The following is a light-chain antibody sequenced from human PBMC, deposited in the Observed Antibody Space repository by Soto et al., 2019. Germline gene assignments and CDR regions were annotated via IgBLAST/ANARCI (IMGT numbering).Light chain of an antibody. CDR3: QQRRNWPRT. CDR2: DAS. V-gene: IGKV3-11*01. CDR1: QSVSSY. J-gene: IGKJ1*01. Sequence: EIVLTQSPATLSLSPGERATLSCRASQSVSSYLAWYQQKPGQAPRLLIYDASNRATGIPARFSGSGSGTDFNLTISSLEPEDFAVYYCQQRRNWPRTFGQGTKX.